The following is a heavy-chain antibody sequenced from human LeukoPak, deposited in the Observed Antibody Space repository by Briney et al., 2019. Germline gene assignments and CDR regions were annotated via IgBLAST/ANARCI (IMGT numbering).Heavy chain of an antibody. CDR3: ARDERHDSSGYPFDY. Sequence: ASVKVSCKASGYTFTGYYMHWVRQAPGQGLEWMGWINPNSGGTNYAQTFQGRVTMTRDTSISTAYMELSRLRSDDTAVYYCARDERHDSSGYPFDYWGQGTLVTVSS. CDR1: GYTFTGYY. V-gene: IGHV1-2*02. J-gene: IGHJ4*02. CDR2: INPNSGGT. D-gene: IGHD3-22*01.